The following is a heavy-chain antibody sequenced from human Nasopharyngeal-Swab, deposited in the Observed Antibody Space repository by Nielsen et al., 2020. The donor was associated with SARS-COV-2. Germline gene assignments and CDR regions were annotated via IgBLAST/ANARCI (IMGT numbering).Heavy chain of an antibody. V-gene: IGHV3-23*01. D-gene: IGHD3-10*01. CDR1: GFTFSSYA. J-gene: IGHJ6*02. CDR2: ISGSGGST. Sequence: GESLKISCAASGFTFSSYAMSWVRQAPGKGLEWVSAISGSGGSTYYADSVKGRFTISRDNSKNTLYLQVNSLRAEDTAVYYCAKAETPYYYGSGPIYYYYGMDVWGQGTTVTVSS. CDR3: AKAETPYYYGSGPIYYYYGMDV.